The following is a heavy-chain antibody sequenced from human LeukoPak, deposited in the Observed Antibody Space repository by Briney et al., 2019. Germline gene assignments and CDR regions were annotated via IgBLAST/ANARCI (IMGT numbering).Heavy chain of an antibody. D-gene: IGHD6-19*01. Sequence: SETRSLTWTVAGRFISSYYCSCIRPLPGKGLEWIGYIYTSGSTNYSPSLKSRVTISVDTSKNQFSLKLSSVTAADTAVYYCARGGVAVAGPYYYYYYYMDVWGKGTTVTVSS. J-gene: IGHJ6*03. CDR2: IYTSGST. CDR1: GRFISSYY. CDR3: ARGGVAVAGPYYYYYYYMDV. V-gene: IGHV4-4*09.